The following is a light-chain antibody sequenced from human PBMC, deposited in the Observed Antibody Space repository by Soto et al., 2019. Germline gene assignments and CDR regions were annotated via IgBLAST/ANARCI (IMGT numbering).Light chain of an antibody. CDR1: QSISDT. CDR2: GAS. CDR3: QQDNNGPWT. Sequence: EIVMTQSPATLSVSPGGRATLSCRASQSISDTLAWYQQKPGQAPRLLIYGASTRAPGFPARFSGSGSGTDLTLTISSLKSKDFAVDYCQQDNNGPWTFGQGTKVEIK. V-gene: IGKV3-15*01. J-gene: IGKJ1*01.